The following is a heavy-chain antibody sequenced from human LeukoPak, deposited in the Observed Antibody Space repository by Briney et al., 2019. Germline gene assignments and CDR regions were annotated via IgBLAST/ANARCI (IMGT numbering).Heavy chain of an antibody. CDR2: ISWNSGSI. Sequence: GGSLRLSCAASGFTFDDYAMHWVRQAPGKGLEWVSSISWNSGSIGYADSVKGRFTISRDNAKNSLYLQMNSLRAEDTALYYCAKDKGYGPTSAFDIWGQGTMVTVSS. J-gene: IGHJ3*02. D-gene: IGHD4-17*01. CDR3: AKDKGYGPTSAFDI. V-gene: IGHV3-9*01. CDR1: GFTFDDYA.